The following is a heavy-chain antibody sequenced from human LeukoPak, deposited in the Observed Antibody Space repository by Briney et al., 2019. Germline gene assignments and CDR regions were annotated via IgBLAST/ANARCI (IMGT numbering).Heavy chain of an antibody. CDR2: INHSGST. J-gene: IGHJ4*02. CDR3: ARHGSSSGESEFDY. Sequence: SETLSLTCAVYGGSFSGYYWSWIRHPPGKGLEWIGEINHSGSTNYNPSLKSRVTISVDTSKNQFSLKLSSVTAADTAVYYCARHGSSSGESEFDYWGQGTLVTVSS. V-gene: IGHV4-34*01. D-gene: IGHD6-6*01. CDR1: GGSFSGYY.